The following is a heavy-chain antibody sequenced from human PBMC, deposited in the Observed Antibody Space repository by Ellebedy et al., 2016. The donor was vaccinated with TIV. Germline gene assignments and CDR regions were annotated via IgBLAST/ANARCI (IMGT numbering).Heavy chain of an antibody. CDR3: ATGFKHGSGYYYPGLDY. CDR2: FDPEDGET. D-gene: IGHD3-22*01. Sequence: ASVKVSCKVSGYTLTELSMHWVRQAPGKGLEWMGGFDPEDGETIYAQKFQGRVTMTEDTSTDTAYMELSSLRSEDTAVYYCATGFKHGSGYYYPGLDYWGQGTLVTVSS. CDR1: GYTLTELS. J-gene: IGHJ4*02. V-gene: IGHV1-24*01.